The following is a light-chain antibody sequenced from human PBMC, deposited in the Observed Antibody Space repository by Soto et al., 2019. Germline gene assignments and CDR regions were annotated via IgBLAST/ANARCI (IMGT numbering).Light chain of an antibody. V-gene: IGLV2-14*01. CDR2: EVS. CDR1: SSDTAGYNY. J-gene: IGLJ1*01. CDR3: SSYTTSNTPLYV. Sequence: QSVLTQPASVSGSPAQSITISCTGTSSDTAGYNYVSWYQQQPGKAPKLMIYEVSNRPSGVSNRFSGSQSGNTASLTISGVPAEDEANYYCSSYTTSNTPLYVFGTGTKVTVL.